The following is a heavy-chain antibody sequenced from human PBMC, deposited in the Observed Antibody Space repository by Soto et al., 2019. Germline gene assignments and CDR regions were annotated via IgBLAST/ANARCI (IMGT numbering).Heavy chain of an antibody. CDR3: ATLAEHGDYGVYFDY. J-gene: IGHJ4*02. Sequence: QVQLQESGPGLVKPSETLSLTCTVSGGSISSYYWSWIRQPPGKGLEWIGYIYYSGSTNYNPSLKSRVTISVDTSKNQFSLKLSSVTAADTAVYYCATLAEHGDYGVYFDYWGQGTLVTVSS. CDR1: GGSISSYY. CDR2: IYYSGST. D-gene: IGHD4-17*01. V-gene: IGHV4-59*01.